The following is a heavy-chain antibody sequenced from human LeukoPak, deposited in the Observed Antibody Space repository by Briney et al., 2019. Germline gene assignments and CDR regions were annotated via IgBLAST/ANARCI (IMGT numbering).Heavy chain of an antibody. V-gene: IGHV4-30-4*08. CDR3: ARESRGITMIFNYFDY. CDR1: GGSISSGDYY. Sequence: SQTLSLACTVSGGSISSGDYYWSWIRQPPGKGLEWIGYIYYSGSTYYNPSLKSRVTISVDTSKNQFSLKLSSVTAADTAVYYCARESRGITMIFNYFDYWGQGTLVTVSS. CDR2: IYYSGST. D-gene: IGHD3-22*01. J-gene: IGHJ4*02.